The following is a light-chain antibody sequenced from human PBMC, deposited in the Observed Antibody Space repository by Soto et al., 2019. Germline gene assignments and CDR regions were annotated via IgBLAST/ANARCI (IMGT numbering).Light chain of an antibody. CDR3: QQSYSTPPYT. Sequence: DIQVTQSPSSLSASIGDRVTITCRASQSISSYLNWYQQKPGKAPKLLIYAASSLQSGVPSRFSGSGSGTDFTLTISSLQPEDFATYYCQQSYSTPPYTLGQGTQVDIK. CDR1: QSISSY. CDR2: AAS. J-gene: IGKJ2*01. V-gene: IGKV1-39*01.